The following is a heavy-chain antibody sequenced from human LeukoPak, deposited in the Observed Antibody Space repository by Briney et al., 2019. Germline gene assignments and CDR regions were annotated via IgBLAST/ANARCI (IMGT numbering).Heavy chain of an antibody. Sequence: ASVKVSCTASGYTFTSYYMHWVRQAPGQGLEWMGIFNPSGGSGGTTRYAQKFQGRVSMTRDMSTRTVYMELSSLRSEDTAVYYCARGRTTVTSVFDYWGQGTLVTVSS. J-gene: IGHJ4*02. CDR3: ARGRTTVTSVFDY. CDR2: FNPSGGSGGTT. CDR1: GYTFTSYY. V-gene: IGHV1-46*01. D-gene: IGHD4-11*01.